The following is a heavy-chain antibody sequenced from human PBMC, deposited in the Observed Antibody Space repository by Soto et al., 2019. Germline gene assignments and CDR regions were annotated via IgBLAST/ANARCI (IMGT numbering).Heavy chain of an antibody. Sequence: EVQLVESGGGLVKPGGSLRLSCVASGFSFSSYSMSWVRRAPGKGLEWVSSISSSSSYIYYADSVKGRLTISRDNAKNSLYLQMNSLRAEDTAVYYCASNHDFWSGYYIVGSFDYWGQGTLVTVSS. D-gene: IGHD3-3*01. CDR2: ISSSSSYI. V-gene: IGHV3-21*01. CDR1: GFSFSSYS. CDR3: ASNHDFWSGYYIVGSFDY. J-gene: IGHJ4*02.